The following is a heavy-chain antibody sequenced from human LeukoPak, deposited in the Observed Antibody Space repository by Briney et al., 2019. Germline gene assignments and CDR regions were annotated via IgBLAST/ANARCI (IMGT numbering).Heavy chain of an antibody. Sequence: SVKVSCKASGGTFSSYAISWVRQAPGRGLEWMGGIIPIFGTANYAQKFQGRVTITADESTSTAYMELSSLRSEDTAVYYCARPYCSSTSCYYYFGYWGQGTLVTVSS. CDR3: ARPYCSSTSCYYYFGY. CDR2: IIPIFGTA. CDR1: GGTFSSYA. V-gene: IGHV1-69*13. J-gene: IGHJ4*02. D-gene: IGHD2-2*01.